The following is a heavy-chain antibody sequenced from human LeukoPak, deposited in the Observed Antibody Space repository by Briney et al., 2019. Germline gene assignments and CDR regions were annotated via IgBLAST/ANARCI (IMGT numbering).Heavy chain of an antibody. D-gene: IGHD2-2*01. CDR3: ASFSTSFDY. CDR1: GFTYSDYY. J-gene: IGHJ4*02. CDR2: ISSSGSTI. V-gene: IGHV3-11*01. Sequence: GSLRLSCAASGFTYSDYYMSWIRQAPGKGLEWISYISSSGSTIYYVDSVKGRFTISRDNAKNSLYLQMNSLRAEDTAVYYCASFSTSFDYWGQGTLVTVSS.